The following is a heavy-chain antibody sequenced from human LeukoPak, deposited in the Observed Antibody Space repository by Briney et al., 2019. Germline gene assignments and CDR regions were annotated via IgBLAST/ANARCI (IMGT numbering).Heavy chain of an antibody. CDR2: INHSGST. J-gene: IGHJ4*02. V-gene: IGHV4-34*01. D-gene: IGHD3-9*01. Sequence: SETLSLTRAVYGGSFSGYYWSWIRQPPGKGLEWIGEINHSGSTNYNPSLKSRVTISVDTSKNQFSLKLSSVTAADTAVYYCARGLRYFDWLSYYFDYWGQGTLVTVSS. CDR3: ARGLRYFDWLSYYFDY. CDR1: GGSFSGYY.